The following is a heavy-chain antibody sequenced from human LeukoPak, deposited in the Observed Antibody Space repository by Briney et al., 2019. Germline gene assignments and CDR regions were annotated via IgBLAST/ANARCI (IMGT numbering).Heavy chain of an antibody. D-gene: IGHD5-12*01. CDR2: ISGSGSST. J-gene: IGHJ4*02. V-gene: IGHV3-23*01. Sequence: GGSLRLSCAASGFTFSSYAMSWVRQAPGKGLEWVSTISGSGSSTYYADSVKGRFTISRDNSKNTLYLQMNSLRAEDTAVYYCAKGMDRGYDLVPFDYWGQGALATVSS. CDR3: AKGMDRGYDLVPFDY. CDR1: GFTFSSYA.